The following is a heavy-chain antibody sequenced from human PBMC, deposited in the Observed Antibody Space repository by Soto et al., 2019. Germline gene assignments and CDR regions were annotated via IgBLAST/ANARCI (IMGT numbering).Heavy chain of an antibody. CDR3: VRQGIGVLHGLVDV. Sequence: NPSETLSLTCTVSGGSISSTTYYWGWMRQPPGKGLEWIASFFIGGNTYYNPSLKSRVTISVDTSKNQFSLKLSSVTAADTAVYYCVRQGIGVLHGLVDVWGQGTTVTVSS. CDR2: FFIGGNT. CDR1: GGSISSTTYY. V-gene: IGHV4-39*01. D-gene: IGHD3-10*01. J-gene: IGHJ6*02.